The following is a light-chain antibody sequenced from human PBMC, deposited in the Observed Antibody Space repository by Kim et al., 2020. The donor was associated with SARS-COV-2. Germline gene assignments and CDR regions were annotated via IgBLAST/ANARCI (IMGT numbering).Light chain of an antibody. CDR2: SAS. Sequence: DIQMTQSPSAMSASVGDRITIACRASQDIHNSLSWFQQKPGKVPKRLIYSASTLQSGVPSRFSGGGSGAEFTLTITSLQPEDFATYYCLQYNNFPWTFGHGNKVDIK. J-gene: IGKJ1*01. CDR1: QDIHNS. CDR3: LQYNNFPWT. V-gene: IGKV1-17*03.